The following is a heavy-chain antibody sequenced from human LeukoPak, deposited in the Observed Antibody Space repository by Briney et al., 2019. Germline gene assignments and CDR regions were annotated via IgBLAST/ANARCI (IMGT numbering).Heavy chain of an antibody. V-gene: IGHV1-69*10. CDR3: ARSLIDYGGSYDASDI. CDR2: ITPILGTA. Sequence: ASVKVSCKASGGTFSTYAISWVRQAPGQGLEWMGGITPILGTANYAQKFQGRVTINADQSTSTAYMELSSLRSEDTAVYYCARSLIDYGGSYDASDIWGQGTMVTISS. J-gene: IGHJ3*02. CDR1: GGTFSTYA. D-gene: IGHD4-23*01.